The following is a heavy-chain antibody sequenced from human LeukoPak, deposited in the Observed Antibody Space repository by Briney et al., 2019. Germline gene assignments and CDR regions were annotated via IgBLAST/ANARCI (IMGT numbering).Heavy chain of an antibody. D-gene: IGHD2-15*01. Sequence: GGSLRLSCAASGFTFSSYGMHWVRQAPGKGLEWVAVIWYDGSNKYYADSVKGRFTLSRDDAKSSLYLQMNSLRAEDTAVYYCARDRGVVVAAMGYYFDYWGQGSLVTVSS. CDR3: ARDRGVVVAAMGYYFDY. J-gene: IGHJ4*02. V-gene: IGHV3-33*01. CDR2: IWYDGSNK. CDR1: GFTFSSYG.